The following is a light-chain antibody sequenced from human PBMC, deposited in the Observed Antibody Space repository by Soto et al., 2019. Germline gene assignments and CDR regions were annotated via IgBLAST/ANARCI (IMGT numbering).Light chain of an antibody. CDR1: SSDGGGYNY. J-gene: IGLJ1*01. CDR2: EVN. Sequence: QSVLTQPPSASGSPGQSVAISFTGTSSDGGGYNYVSWYQQHPGKAPKLMIYEVNKRPSGVPDRFSGSKSGNTASLTVSGLQAEDEADYYCSSYAGSSNVFGTGTKATVL. CDR3: SSYAGSSNV. V-gene: IGLV2-8*01.